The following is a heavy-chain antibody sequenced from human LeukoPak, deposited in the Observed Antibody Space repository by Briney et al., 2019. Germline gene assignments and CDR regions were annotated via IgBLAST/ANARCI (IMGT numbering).Heavy chain of an antibody. CDR2: IIPIFGTA. J-gene: IGHJ4*02. CDR3: ASCPYDSSGYYYTFDY. Sequence: ASVKVSCKASGYTFTGYYMHWVRQAPGQGLEWMGGIIPIFGTANYAQKFQGRVTITADKSTSTAYMELSSLRSEDTAVYYCASCPYDSSGYYYTFDYWGQGTLVTVSS. V-gene: IGHV1-69*06. D-gene: IGHD3-22*01. CDR1: GYTFTGYY.